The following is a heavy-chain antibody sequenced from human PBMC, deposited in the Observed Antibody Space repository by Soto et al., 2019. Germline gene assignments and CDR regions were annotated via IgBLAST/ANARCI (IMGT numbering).Heavy chain of an antibody. D-gene: IGHD2-8*02. Sequence: VQLVESGGGLVKPGGSLRLSCEGSGFMFSSYNMNWVRQAPGRGLEWVSFISSSSAYKYYEDAVKGRFTISRDNDKNSVYLQMNSLRAEYAGLYYCARSAGYCTDTSCEKGWFDSWGQGTWATVSS. V-gene: IGHV3-21*01. CDR3: ARSAGYCTDTSCEKGWFDS. CDR2: ISSSSAYK. J-gene: IGHJ5*01. CDR1: GFMFSSYN.